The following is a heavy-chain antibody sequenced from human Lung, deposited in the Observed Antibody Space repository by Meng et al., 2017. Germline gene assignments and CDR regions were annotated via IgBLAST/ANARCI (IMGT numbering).Heavy chain of an antibody. CDR1: GGSFSDYY. V-gene: IGHV4-34*01. CDR3: ARGPTTMAHDFDY. D-gene: IGHD4-11*01. J-gene: IGHJ4*02. CDR2: INHSGST. Sequence: QVRRQQWGAGLLQPSETLSLTCVVSGGSFSDYYWSWIRQPPGKGLEWIGEINHSGSTNYNPSLENRATISVDTSQNILSLKLSSVTAADSAVYYCARGPTTMAHDFDYWGQGTLVTVSS.